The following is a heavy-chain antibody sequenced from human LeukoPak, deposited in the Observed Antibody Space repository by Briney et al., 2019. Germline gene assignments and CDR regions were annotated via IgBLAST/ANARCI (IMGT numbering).Heavy chain of an antibody. CDR1: GFTFSIYS. CDR3: VRGYYYDSSGYWVRAFDI. D-gene: IGHD3-22*01. Sequence: GGSLRLSCAASGFTFSIYSMNWVRQAPGKGLEWVSSITSSSSDIYYADSVKGRFTISRDNAKNSLSLQLNSLRAEDTAVYYCVRGYYYDSSGYWVRAFDIWGQGTMVTVSS. V-gene: IGHV3-21*04. CDR2: ITSSSSDI. J-gene: IGHJ3*02.